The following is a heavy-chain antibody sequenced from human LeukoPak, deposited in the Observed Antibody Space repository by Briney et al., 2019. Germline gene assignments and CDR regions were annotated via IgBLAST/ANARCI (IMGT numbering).Heavy chain of an antibody. D-gene: IGHD1-26*01. J-gene: IGHJ4*02. V-gene: IGHV3-48*04. CDR2: ISSSGSTI. CDR1: GFTFSSYN. Sequence: GGSLRLSCAASGFTFSSYNMNWVRQAPGKGLEWVSYISSSGSTIYYADSVKGRFTISRDNAKNSLYLQMNSLRAEDTAVYYCARSYGGSYAGLDYWGQGTLVTVSS. CDR3: ARSYGGSYAGLDY.